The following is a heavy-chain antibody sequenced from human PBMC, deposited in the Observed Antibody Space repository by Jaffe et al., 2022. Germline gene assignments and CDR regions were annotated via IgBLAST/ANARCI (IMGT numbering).Heavy chain of an antibody. Sequence: QVQLVQSGAEVKKPGASVKVSCKASGYTFTSYGISWVRQAPGQGLEWMGWISAYNGNTNYAQKLQGRVTMTTDTSTSTAYMELRSLRSDDTAVYYCARDRQPTSSITMIVVVITDDAFDIWGQGTMVTVSS. D-gene: IGHD3-22*01. CDR1: GYTFTSYG. J-gene: IGHJ3*02. V-gene: IGHV1-18*01. CDR3: ARDRQPTSSITMIVVVITDDAFDI. CDR2: ISAYNGNT.